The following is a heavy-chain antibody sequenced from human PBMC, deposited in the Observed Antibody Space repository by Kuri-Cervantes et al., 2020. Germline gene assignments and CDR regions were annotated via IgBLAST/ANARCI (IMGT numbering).Heavy chain of an antibody. CDR2: ISAYDGDT. Sequence: ASVKVSCKASGYTFTSYDINWVRQAPGQGLEWMGWISAYDGDTNYAQKLQGRVTMTTDTSTSTAYMELRSLRSDDTAVYYCARDSRPRKRYYYDSSGPDYWGQGTLVTVSS. CDR3: ARDSRPRKRYYYDSSGPDY. CDR1: GYTFTSYD. D-gene: IGHD3-22*01. J-gene: IGHJ4*02. V-gene: IGHV1-18*01.